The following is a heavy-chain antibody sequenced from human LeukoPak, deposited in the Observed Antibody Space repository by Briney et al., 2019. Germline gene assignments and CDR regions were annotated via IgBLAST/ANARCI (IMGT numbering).Heavy chain of an antibody. CDR2: ISDSGGST. Sequence: GGSLRLSCAASGFTFSNYAMTWVRQAPGKGLEWVSTISDSGGSTDYADSVKGRFTISRDNSKNTLYLQMNSLRAEDTAVYYCAKSSYDFWSGYPPDVWGKGTTVTVSS. V-gene: IGHV3-23*01. CDR1: GFTFSNYA. J-gene: IGHJ6*04. CDR3: AKSSYDFWSGYPPDV. D-gene: IGHD3-3*01.